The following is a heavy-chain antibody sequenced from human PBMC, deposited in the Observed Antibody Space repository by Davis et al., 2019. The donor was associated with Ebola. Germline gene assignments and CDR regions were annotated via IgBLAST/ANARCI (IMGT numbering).Heavy chain of an antibody. CDR2: ISSSSSYI. CDR3: ARGPIVVDPPYYYYGMDV. Sequence: GESLKISCAASGFTFSSYSMNWVRQAPGKGLEWVSSISSSSSYIYYADSVKGRFTISRDNAKNSLYLQMNSLRAEDTAVYYCARGPIVVDPPYYYYGMDVWGQGTTVTVSS. CDR1: GFTFSSYS. J-gene: IGHJ6*02. D-gene: IGHD2-15*01. V-gene: IGHV3-21*04.